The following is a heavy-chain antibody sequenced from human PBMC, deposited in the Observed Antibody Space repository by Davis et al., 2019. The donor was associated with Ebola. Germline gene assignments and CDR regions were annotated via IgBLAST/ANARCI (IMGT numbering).Heavy chain of an antibody. CDR2: INGDGSST. D-gene: IGHD5-18*01. CDR3: VRGGRYSYGAFDY. CDR1: GFTFSSCW. V-gene: IGHV3-74*01. J-gene: IGHJ4*02. Sequence: GESLKISCATSGFTFSSCWMHWVRQAPGKGLVWVSRINGDGSSTNYADSVKGRFTISRDNAKSTLYLQVNSLRAEDAAVYYCVRGGRYSYGAFDYWGQGTLVTVSS.